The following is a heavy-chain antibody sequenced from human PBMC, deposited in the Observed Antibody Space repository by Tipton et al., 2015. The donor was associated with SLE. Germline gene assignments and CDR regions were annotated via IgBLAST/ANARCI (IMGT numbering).Heavy chain of an antibody. V-gene: IGHV1-69*02. D-gene: IGHD3-16*01. CDR3: ARGGSQYYFDY. Sequence: QSGPEVKKPGSSVKVSCKASGGTFSSYTISWVRQAPGQGLEWMGRIIPILGIANYAQKFQGRVTITADKSTSTAYMELSSLRSEDTAVYYCARGGSQYYFDYWGQGTLVTVSS. CDR2: IIPILGIA. CDR1: GGTFSSYT. J-gene: IGHJ4*02.